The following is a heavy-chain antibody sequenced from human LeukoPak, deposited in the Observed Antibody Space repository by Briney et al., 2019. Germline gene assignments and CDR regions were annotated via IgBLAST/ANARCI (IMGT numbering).Heavy chain of an antibody. CDR1: VFPFSSYG. D-gene: IGHD6-13*01. CDR2: ISYDGNNK. Sequence: TGGSLRLSCAASVFPFSSYGTHGVRQAPGKGLEWVAVISYDGNNKYYADSVKGRFTISRDNPKNTLFLQMNSLRAEDTALYCDAIGRMTAAYTRGGYYWCRGTLVTVSS. CDR3: AIGRMTAAYTRGGYY. J-gene: IGHJ4*02. V-gene: IGHV3-30*03.